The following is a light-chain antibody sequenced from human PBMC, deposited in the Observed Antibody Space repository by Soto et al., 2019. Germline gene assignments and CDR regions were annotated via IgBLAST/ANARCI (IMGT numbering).Light chain of an antibody. CDR1: ASLSTNS. CDR2: AAS. J-gene: IGKJ5*01. CDR3: QQRSSWPPT. V-gene: IGKV3D-20*02. Sequence: EIVLTQSPGTLSLSPGERATLSCRASASLSTNSLAWYQQKPGQPPRLLIYAASTRHTDIPDRFTGSGSGTDFALTISRLEPEDFAVYYCQQRSSWPPTFGQGTRLEIK.